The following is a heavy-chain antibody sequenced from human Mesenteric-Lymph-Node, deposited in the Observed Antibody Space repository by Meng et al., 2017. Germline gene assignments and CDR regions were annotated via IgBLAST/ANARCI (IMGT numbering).Heavy chain of an antibody. V-gene: IGHV3-53*05. CDR3: ARGITMVRGVIVSGFDY. D-gene: IGHD3-10*01. CDR1: GFTVRNSY. CDR2: VYSGGTT. J-gene: IGHJ4*02. Sequence: GESLKISCEVSGFTVRNSYMSWVRQAPGKGLEWVSAVYSGGTTYYADSVKGRFTISRDNSKNTLYLQMNSLRAEDTAVYYCARGITMVRGVIVSGFDYWGQGTLVTVSS.